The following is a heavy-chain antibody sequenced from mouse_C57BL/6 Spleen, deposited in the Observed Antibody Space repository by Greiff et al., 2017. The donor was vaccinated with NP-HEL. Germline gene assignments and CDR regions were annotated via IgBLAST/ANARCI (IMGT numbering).Heavy chain of an antibody. Sequence: VQLQQSGAELVKPGASVKISCKASGYAFSSYWMNWVQQRPGKGLEWIGQIYPGDGDTNYNGKFKGKATLTADKSTSTAYMQLSSLTAEDAAVYFCARGTTVVPYDWGKGTTLTVSS. CDR2: IYPGDGDT. D-gene: IGHD1-1*01. CDR3: ARGTTVVPYD. V-gene: IGHV1-80*01. CDR1: GYAFSSYW. J-gene: IGHJ2*01.